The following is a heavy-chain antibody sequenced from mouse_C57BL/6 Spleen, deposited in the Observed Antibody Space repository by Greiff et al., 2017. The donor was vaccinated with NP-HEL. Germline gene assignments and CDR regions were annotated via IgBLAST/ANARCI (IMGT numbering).Heavy chain of an antibody. J-gene: IGHJ4*01. D-gene: IGHD1-1*01. CDR2: INPSTGGT. CDR1: GYSFTGYY. CDR3: ASHYYGSSYVGYYAMDY. V-gene: IGHV1-42*01. Sequence: EVQLQQSGPELVKPGASVKISCKASGYSFTGYYMNWVKQSPEKSLEWIGEINPSTGGTTYNQKFKAKATLTVDKSSSTAYMQLKSLTSEDSAVYYCASHYYGSSYVGYYAMDYWGQGTSVTVSS.